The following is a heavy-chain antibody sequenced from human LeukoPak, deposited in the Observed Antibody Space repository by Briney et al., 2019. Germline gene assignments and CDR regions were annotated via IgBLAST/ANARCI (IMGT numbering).Heavy chain of an antibody. CDR2: INQDGSGI. V-gene: IGHV3-7*01. D-gene: IGHD3-10*01. CDR3: ARDRVTMVA. J-gene: IGHJ5*02. Sequence: PGGSLRLSCAASGFSFTSFWMTWVRQAPGKGLEWVANINQDGSGIYSVASVKGRFTISRDNAKNSVYLQMNSLRPEDTGVYYCARDRVTMVAWGQGTQVTVSP. CDR1: GFSFTSFW.